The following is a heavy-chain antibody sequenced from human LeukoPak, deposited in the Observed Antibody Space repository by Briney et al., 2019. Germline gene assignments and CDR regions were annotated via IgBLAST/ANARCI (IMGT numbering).Heavy chain of an antibody. Sequence: ASVKVSCKASGYTFTGYYMHWVRQAPGQGLEWMGWINPNSGGTNYAQKFQGRVTMTRDTSISTAYMELSRLRSDDTAVYYCARMSADGDYVWGFDTWGQGTLVTVSS. CDR1: GYTFTGYY. J-gene: IGHJ5*02. D-gene: IGHD3-16*01. CDR3: ARMSADGDYVWGFDT. V-gene: IGHV1-2*02. CDR2: INPNSGGT.